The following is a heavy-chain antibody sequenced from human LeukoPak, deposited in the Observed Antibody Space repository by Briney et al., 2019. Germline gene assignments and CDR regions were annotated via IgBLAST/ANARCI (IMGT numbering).Heavy chain of an antibody. V-gene: IGHV3-21*01. CDR1: GFTLHSYC. Sequence: GSLRLSCSGSGFTLHSYCMDLVRPASGKGLELVSSISSSSSYIYYAESVKGRFTISRDNAKNSLYLQMNSLRAEDTAVYYCARGGIAARLGNWFDPWGQGTLVTVSS. D-gene: IGHD6-6*01. CDR3: ARGGIAARLGNWFDP. J-gene: IGHJ5*02. CDR2: ISSSSSYI.